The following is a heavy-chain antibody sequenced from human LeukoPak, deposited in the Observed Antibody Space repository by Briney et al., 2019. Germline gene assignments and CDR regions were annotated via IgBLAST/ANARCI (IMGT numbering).Heavy chain of an antibody. D-gene: IGHD1-1*01. CDR2: IGARGDTS. V-gene: IGHV3-23*01. CDR1: GFTFSTYA. Sequence: GGSLRLSCAASGFTFSTYATTWVRQAPGKGREWVSAIGARGDTSDYADSVKGRFTISRDNSKNTLYLQMNTLRVEDTAIYYCVKRDRGTFDYWGQGTLVTVSS. CDR3: VKRDRGTFDY. J-gene: IGHJ4*02.